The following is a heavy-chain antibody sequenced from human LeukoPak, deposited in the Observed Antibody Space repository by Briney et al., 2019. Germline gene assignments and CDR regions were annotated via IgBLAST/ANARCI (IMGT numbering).Heavy chain of an antibody. V-gene: IGHV1-2*02. CDR3: ARVPAQSYYTDV. Sequence: ASVKVPCKASRYSFTAYYIHWVRQAPGPGLEWMGWMNPKSPGTNYAQKCQGRVTMTRDTSISTAYMELSSLTSDASAVYYCARVPAQSYYTDVWGIGTTVTVSS. CDR2: MNPKSPGT. CDR1: RYSFTAYY. J-gene: IGHJ6*03.